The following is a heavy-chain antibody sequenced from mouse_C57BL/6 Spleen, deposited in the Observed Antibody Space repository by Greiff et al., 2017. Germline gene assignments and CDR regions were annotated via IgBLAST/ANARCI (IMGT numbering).Heavy chain of an antibody. Sequence: EVQLQQSGPELVKPGASVKISCKASGYSFTGYYINWVKQSPEKSLEWIGEINPSTGGTTYNQKFKAKATLTVDKSSSTAYMQLKSLTSEDSAVYYCARNYYGSSLDYWGQGTTLTVSS. CDR3: ARNYYGSSLDY. CDR1: GYSFTGYY. CDR2: INPSTGGT. V-gene: IGHV1-42*01. D-gene: IGHD1-1*01. J-gene: IGHJ2*01.